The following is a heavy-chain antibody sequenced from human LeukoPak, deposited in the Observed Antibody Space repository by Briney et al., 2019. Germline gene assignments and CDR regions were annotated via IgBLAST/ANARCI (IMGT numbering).Heavy chain of an antibody. CDR1: GFTFSSYA. CDR2: ISGSGGST. J-gene: IGHJ4*02. Sequence: PGGSLRLSCAASGFTFSSYAMSWVRQAPGKGLEWVSAISGSGGSTYYADSVKGRFTISRDNSKNTLYLQMNSLRAEDTAVYYCAKSGPNTMIVVVITTVYDYWGQGTLVTVSS. CDR3: AKSGPNTMIVVVITTVYDY. D-gene: IGHD3-22*01. V-gene: IGHV3-23*01.